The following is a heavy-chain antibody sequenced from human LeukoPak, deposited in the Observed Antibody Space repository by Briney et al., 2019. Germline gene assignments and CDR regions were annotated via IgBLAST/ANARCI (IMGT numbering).Heavy chain of an antibody. CDR2: IYYSGST. D-gene: IGHD5-18*01. Sequence: SETLSLTCTVSGGSISSYYWSWIRQPPGKGLEWIGYIYYSGSTNYNPSLKSRVTISVDTSKNQFSLKLSSVTAADTAVYYCARDRGYSYGYGYFDYWGQGTLVTVSS. J-gene: IGHJ4*02. CDR3: ARDRGYSYGYGYFDY. CDR1: GGSISSYY. V-gene: IGHV4-59*01.